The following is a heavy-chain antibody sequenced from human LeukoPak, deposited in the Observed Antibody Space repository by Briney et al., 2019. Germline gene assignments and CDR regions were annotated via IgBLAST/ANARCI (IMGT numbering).Heavy chain of an antibody. CDR3: ARGRGDY. J-gene: IGHJ4*02. Sequence: SETLSLTCTVSGGSVSSGSYYWSWIRQPPGKGLEWIGYIYYSGSTNYNPSLKSRVTISVDTSKNQFSLKLSSVTAADTAVYYCARGRGDYWGQGTLVTVSS. V-gene: IGHV4-61*01. CDR1: GGSVSSGSYY. CDR2: IYYSGST.